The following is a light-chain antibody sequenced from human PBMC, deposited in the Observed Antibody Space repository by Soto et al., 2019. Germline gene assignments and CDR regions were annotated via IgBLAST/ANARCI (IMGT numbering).Light chain of an antibody. J-gene: IGLJ1*01. CDR2: DVS. CDR3: SSYTSSSTRV. CDR1: SSDVGGYNY. V-gene: IGLV2-14*01. Sequence: QSVLTQSASVSGSPGQSITISCTGTSSDVGGYNYVSWYQQHPGKAPKLMIYDVSNRPSGVSNRFSGSKSANTASLTISGLQAEDEADYYCSSYTSSSTRVFGTGTKVTVL.